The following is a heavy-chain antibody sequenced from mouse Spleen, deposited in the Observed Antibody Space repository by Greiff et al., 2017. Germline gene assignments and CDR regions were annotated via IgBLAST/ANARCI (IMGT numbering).Heavy chain of an antibody. CDR3: ARDPHYYGSSPWLAY. D-gene: IGHD1-1*01. J-gene: IGHJ3*01. V-gene: IGHV5-17*01. CDR1: GFTFSDYG. CDR2: ISSGSSTI. Sequence: EVQLVESGGGLVKPGGSLKLSCAASGFTFSDYGMHWVRQAPEKGLEWVAYISSGSSTIYYADTVKGRFTISRDNAKNTLFLQMTSLRSEDTAMYYCARDPHYYGSSPWLAYWGQGTLVTVSA.